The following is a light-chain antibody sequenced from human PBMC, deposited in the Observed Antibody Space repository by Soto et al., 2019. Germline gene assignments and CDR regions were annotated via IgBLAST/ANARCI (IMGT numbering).Light chain of an antibody. CDR1: QSVSRDY. V-gene: IGKV3-20*01. J-gene: IGKJ1*01. Sequence: EIVLTQSPGTLSLSPGERATLSCRASQSVSRDYLAWYQQQPGQAPRFLIYGASNRATGIPDRFSGSGSRTDFTLTISRLEPDDFAVYYCQQYGSSPLTFGQGTKVEIK. CDR2: GAS. CDR3: QQYGSSPLT.